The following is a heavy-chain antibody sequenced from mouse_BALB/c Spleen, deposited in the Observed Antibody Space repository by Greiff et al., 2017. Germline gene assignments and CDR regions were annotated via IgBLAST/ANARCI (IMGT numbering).Heavy chain of an antibody. V-gene: IGHV5-12-1*01. CDR3: ARRSMAMDY. J-gene: IGHJ4*01. Sequence: EVHLVESGGGLVKPGGSLKLSCAASGFAFSSYDMSWVRQTPEKRLEWVAYISSGGGSTYYPDTVKGRFTISRDNAKNTLYLQMSSLKSEDTAMYYCARRSMAMDYWGQGTSVTVSS. CDR2: ISSGGGST. D-gene: IGHD2-10*02. CDR1: GFAFSSYD.